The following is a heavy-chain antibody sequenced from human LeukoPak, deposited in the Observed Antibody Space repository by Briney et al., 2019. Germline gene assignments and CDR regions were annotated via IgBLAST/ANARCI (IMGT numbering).Heavy chain of an antibody. V-gene: IGHV1-46*01. D-gene: IGHD2-8*01. CDR2: INPSGGNT. CDR1: GYTFTSYY. J-gene: IGHJ4*02. CDR3: ARGDIVLMVLDY. Sequence: ASVRVSCTASGYTFTSYYMHWVRQAPGQGREWVGVINPSGGNTSYAQKFQGRVTRTRDMSTSTVYMELSSLRSEDTAVYYCARGDIVLMVLDYWGQGTLVTVSS.